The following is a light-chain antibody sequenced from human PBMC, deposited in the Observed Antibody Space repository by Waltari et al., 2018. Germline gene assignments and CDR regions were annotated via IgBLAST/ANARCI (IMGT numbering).Light chain of an antibody. V-gene: IGLV2-14*03. CDR3: SSYSTSLTPYV. Sequence: QSALTQPASVSGSPGQSITISCTGTSSDVGGYNHVSWYQQHPAKAPKLMIYDVSSRPSGVSNRFFGSTSGTTASLTISGLQAEDEAVYFCSSYSTSLTPYVFGPGTKVTVL. J-gene: IGLJ1*01. CDR2: DVS. CDR1: SSDVGGYNH.